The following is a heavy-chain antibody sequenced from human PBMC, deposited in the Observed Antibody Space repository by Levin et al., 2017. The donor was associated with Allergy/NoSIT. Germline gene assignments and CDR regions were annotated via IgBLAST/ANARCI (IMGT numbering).Heavy chain of an antibody. Sequence: GGSLRLSCAASGFTFSDYAMSWVRQAPGKGLEWVSGISGGGGVTSYADSLKGRLTFSRDNSKNTLYLQMNSLRAEDTAVYYCAKGRIYTISPGSIDSWGQGTLVTVSS. CDR1: GFTFSDYA. CDR2: ISGGGGVT. D-gene: IGHD2-2*02. J-gene: IGHJ4*02. V-gene: IGHV3-23*01. CDR3: AKGRIYTISPGSIDS.